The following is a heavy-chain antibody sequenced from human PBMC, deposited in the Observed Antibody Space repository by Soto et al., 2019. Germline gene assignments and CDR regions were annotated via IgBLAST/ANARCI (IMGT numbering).Heavy chain of an antibody. CDR3: ARDLSGALSYYDFWSRYPPGGYFDY. Sequence: QVQLVQSGAEVKKPGASVKVSCKASGYTFTSYGISWVRQAPGQGLEWMGWISAYNGNTNYAQKLQGRVTMTTDTSTSTAYMELRSLRSDDTAVYYCARDLSGALSYYDFWSRYPPGGYFDYWGQGTLVTVSS. J-gene: IGHJ4*02. V-gene: IGHV1-18*01. D-gene: IGHD3-3*01. CDR1: GYTFTSYG. CDR2: ISAYNGNT.